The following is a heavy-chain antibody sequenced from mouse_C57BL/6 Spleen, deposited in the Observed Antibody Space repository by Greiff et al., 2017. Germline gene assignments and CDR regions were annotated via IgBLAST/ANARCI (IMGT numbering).Heavy chain of an antibody. V-gene: IGHV1-52*01. CDR2: IDPSDSET. Sequence: QVQLQQPGAELVRPGSSVKLSCKASGYTFTSYWMHWVKQRPIQGLEWIGNIDPSDSETHYNQKFKDKATLTVDKSSSTAYMQLSSLTSEDSAVYYCARRYYYAMDYWGQGTSVTVSS. J-gene: IGHJ4*01. CDR3: ARRYYYAMDY. CDR1: GYTFTSYW.